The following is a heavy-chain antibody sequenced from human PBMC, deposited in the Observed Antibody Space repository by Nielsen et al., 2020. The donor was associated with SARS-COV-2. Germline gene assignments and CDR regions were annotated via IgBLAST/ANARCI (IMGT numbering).Heavy chain of an antibody. CDR3: ASSAPPSGFNWFDP. V-gene: IGHV1-18*04. Sequence: ASVQVSCKASGYTFTKYGISWVRQAPAQGLEWMGWISGNSDSAKYVKKFLGRVIMTTDTSTSTAYLEVRSLRSDDTAVYYCASSAPPSGFNWFDPWGQGTLVTVSS. CDR2: ISGNSDSA. D-gene: IGHD3-22*01. CDR1: GYTFTKYG. J-gene: IGHJ5*02.